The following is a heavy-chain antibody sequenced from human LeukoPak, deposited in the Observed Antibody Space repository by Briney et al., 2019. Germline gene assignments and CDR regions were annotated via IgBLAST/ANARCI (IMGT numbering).Heavy chain of an antibody. J-gene: IGHJ4*02. CDR2: IKQDGSER. CDR3: ARFSGSHYYFEF. CDR1: GFTLTSYW. V-gene: IGHV3-7*01. D-gene: IGHD3-10*01. Sequence: PGGSLRLSCAASGFTLTSYWMTWVRQAPGKGLEWVANIKQDGSERYYVDSVKGRFTISRDNVKNSLYLQMNSLRAEDTAVYYYARFSGSHYYFEFWGQGALVTVSS.